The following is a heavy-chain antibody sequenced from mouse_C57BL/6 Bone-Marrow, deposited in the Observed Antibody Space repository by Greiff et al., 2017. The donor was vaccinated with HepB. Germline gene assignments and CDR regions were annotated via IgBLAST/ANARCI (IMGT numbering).Heavy chain of an antibody. D-gene: IGHD3-2*02. J-gene: IGHJ2*01. Sequence: QVQLKESGAELVKPGASVKISCKASGYAFSSYWMNWVKQRPGKGLEWIGQIYPGDGDTNYNGKFKGKATLTADKSSSTAYMQLSSLTSEDSAVYFCARPDSSGYLFDYWGQGTTLTVSS. V-gene: IGHV1-80*01. CDR2: IYPGDGDT. CDR1: GYAFSSYW. CDR3: ARPDSSGYLFDY.